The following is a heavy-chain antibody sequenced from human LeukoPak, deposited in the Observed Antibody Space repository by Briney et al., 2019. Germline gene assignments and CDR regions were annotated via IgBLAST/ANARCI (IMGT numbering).Heavy chain of an antibody. V-gene: IGHV4-34*01. CDR2: INHSGST. CDR1: GGSFSGYY. CDR3: AREPVGDAFGDY. D-gene: IGHD1-26*01. Sequence: SETLSLTCAVYGGSFSGYYWSWIRQPPGKGLEWIGEINHSGSTNYNPSLKSRVTISVDTSKNQFSLKLSSVTAADTAVYYCAREPVGDAFGDYWGQGTLVTVS. J-gene: IGHJ4*02.